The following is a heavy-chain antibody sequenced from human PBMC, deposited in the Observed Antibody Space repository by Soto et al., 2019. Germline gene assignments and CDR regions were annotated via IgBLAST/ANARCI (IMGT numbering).Heavy chain of an antibody. CDR3: AKDLGPLRLLNSYFYGLDV. J-gene: IGHJ6*02. CDR2: IESGGST. CDR1: GFTVNSSY. Sequence: EVQLVETGGGVIQRGGSLRLSCNASGFTVNSSYMSWVRQAPGMGLEWVAVIESGGSTHYADSVKGRFTISRDNSKNMIYLQLDTLRADDTAVYYCAKDLGPLRLLNSYFYGLDVWGQGTTVTVSS. D-gene: IGHD2-15*01. V-gene: IGHV3-53*02.